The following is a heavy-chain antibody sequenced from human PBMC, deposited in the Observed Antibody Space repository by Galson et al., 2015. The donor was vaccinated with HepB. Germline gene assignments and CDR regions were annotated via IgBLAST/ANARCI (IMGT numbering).Heavy chain of an antibody. CDR3: AKVFPEKTDGWYRQALYYFDS. Sequence: SLRLSCAASGFTFRNSAMSWVRQAPGKGLEWVSAITPSGDNTYSADSMKGRFFISRDNSQNTLFLQMNSLRADDTAIYFCAKVFPEKTDGWYRQALYYFDSWGQGTRVTVSS. D-gene: IGHD6-19*01. CDR2: ITPSGDNT. J-gene: IGHJ4*02. CDR1: GFTFRNSA. V-gene: IGHV3-23*01.